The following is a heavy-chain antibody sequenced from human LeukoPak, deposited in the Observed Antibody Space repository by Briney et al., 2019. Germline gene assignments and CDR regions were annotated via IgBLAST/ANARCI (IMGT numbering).Heavy chain of an antibody. J-gene: IGHJ4*02. V-gene: IGHV3-66*01. CDR3: ARGAPNSYGYDYFDY. CDR1: GFTFSDSY. CDR2: IYSGGST. D-gene: IGHD5-18*01. Sequence: QPGGSLRLSCAASGFTFSDSYMSWVRQAPGKGLEWVSVIYSGGSTYYADSVKGRFTISRDNSKNTLYLQMNSPRAEDTAVYYCARGAPNSYGYDYFDYWGQGTLVTVSS.